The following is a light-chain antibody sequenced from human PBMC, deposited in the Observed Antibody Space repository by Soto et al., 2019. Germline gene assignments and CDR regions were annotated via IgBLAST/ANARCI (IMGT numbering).Light chain of an antibody. Sequence: QSVLTQPASVSGSPGQSITISCTGTSSDVGGYKYVSWYQQHPGKAPKLMIYEVNNRPSGVSNRFSGSKSGNTASLTISGLQAEDEADYYCSSFTSSSTLVIGGGTKVTVL. CDR1: SSDVGGYKY. V-gene: IGLV2-14*01. CDR3: SSFTSSSTLV. J-gene: IGLJ2*01. CDR2: EVN.